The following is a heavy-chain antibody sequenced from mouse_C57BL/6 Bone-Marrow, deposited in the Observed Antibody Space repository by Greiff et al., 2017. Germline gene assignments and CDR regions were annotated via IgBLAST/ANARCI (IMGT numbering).Heavy chain of an antibody. D-gene: IGHD1-1*01. CDR1: GYAFSSSW. Sequence: QVQLQQSGPELVKPGASVKISCKASGYAFSSSWMNWVKQRPGKGLEWIGRIYPGDGDTNYNGKFKGKATLTADKSSSTAYMQLSSLTSEDSAVYFCASIYYGSFFAVWGTGTTVTVSS. V-gene: IGHV1-82*01. CDR2: IYPGDGDT. J-gene: IGHJ1*03. CDR3: ASIYYGSFFAV.